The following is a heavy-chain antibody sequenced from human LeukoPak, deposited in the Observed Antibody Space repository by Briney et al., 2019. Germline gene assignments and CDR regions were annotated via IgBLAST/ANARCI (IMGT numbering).Heavy chain of an antibody. J-gene: IGHJ4*02. V-gene: IGHV3-11*01. D-gene: IGHD3-9*01. CDR1: GFTFSDHY. CDR3: ARAGYYDILTGLDY. CDR2: ISSGGDTI. Sequence: GGSLRLSCVASGFTFSDHYMDWVRQAPGKGLEWVSFISSGGDTIYYADSVKGRFAISRDNAKNSLYLQMNSLRAEDTAIYYCARAGYYDILTGLDYWGRGTLVTVSS.